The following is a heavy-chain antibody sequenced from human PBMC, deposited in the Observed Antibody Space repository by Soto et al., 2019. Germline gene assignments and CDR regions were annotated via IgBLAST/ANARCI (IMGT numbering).Heavy chain of an antibody. CDR1: GFTVSSNY. Sequence: EVQLVESGGGLVQPGGSLRLSCAASGFTVSSNYMRWVRQAPGKGLEWVSVIYSGGSTYYADAVKGRFTISRDNSKNKLNLQMNSLRAEDTAVYYCAGGSSLVLDYWGQGTLVTVSS. CDR3: AGGSSLVLDY. CDR2: IYSGGST. D-gene: IGHD2-15*01. V-gene: IGHV3-66*01. J-gene: IGHJ4*02.